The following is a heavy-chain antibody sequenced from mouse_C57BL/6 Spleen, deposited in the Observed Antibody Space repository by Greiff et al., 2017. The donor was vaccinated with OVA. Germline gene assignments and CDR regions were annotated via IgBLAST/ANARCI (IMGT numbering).Heavy chain of an antibody. D-gene: IGHD1-1*01. V-gene: IGHV1-55*01. CDR1: GYTFTSYW. Sequence: QVQLQQPGAELVKPGASVKMSCKASGYTFTSYWITWVKQRPGQGLEWIGDIYPGSGSTNYNEKFKSKATLTVDTSSSTASLQLSSLTSEDSAVYYCARGTYGSSPFDYWGQGTTLTVSS. CDR2: IYPGSGST. CDR3: ARGTYGSSPFDY. J-gene: IGHJ2*01.